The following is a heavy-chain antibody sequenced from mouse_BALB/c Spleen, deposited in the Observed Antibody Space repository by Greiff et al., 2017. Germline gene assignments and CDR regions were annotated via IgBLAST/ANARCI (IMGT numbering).Heavy chain of an antibody. CDR1: GYSFTSYY. CDR3: ARFPSNWDLGVAY. D-gene: IGHD4-1*01. J-gene: IGHJ3*01. V-gene: IGHV1S135*01. CDR2: IDPFNGGT. Sequence: EVKLQESGPELMKPGASVKISCKASGYSFTSYYMHWVKQSHGKSLEWIGYIDPFNGGTSYNQKFKGKATLTVDKSSSTAYMHLSSLTSEDSAVYYCARFPSNWDLGVAYWGQGTLVTVSA.